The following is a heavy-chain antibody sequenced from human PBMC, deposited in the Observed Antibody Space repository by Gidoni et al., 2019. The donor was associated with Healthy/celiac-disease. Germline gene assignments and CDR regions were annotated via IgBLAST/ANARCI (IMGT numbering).Heavy chain of an antibody. D-gene: IGHD1-26*01. V-gene: IGHV3-30-3*01. CDR3: ARDPRYSGSYGYYFDY. CDR1: GFTCRSYA. J-gene: IGHJ4*02. Sequence: QVQLVESGGGVVQPGRSLRISCAASGFTCRSYAMHWVRQAPGKGLGWWAVISYDGSNKYYADSVKVRFTISRDNSKNTLYLQMNSLRAEDTAVYYCARDPRYSGSYGYYFDYWGQGTLVTVSS. CDR2: ISYDGSNK.